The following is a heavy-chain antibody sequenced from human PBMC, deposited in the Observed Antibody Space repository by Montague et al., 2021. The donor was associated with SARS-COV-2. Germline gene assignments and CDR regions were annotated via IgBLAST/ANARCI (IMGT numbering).Heavy chain of an antibody. CDR3: ARDQNYGMDV. CDR1: GFTFSTYG. J-gene: IGHJ6*02. CDR2: IHGRGDGT. Sequence: SLRLSCAASGFTFSTYGMYWVRQPPGKGLEWVSEIHGRGDGTYYSDSVKGRFTISRGNSKNTLYLQMNSPRGEDTAVYYCARDQNYGMDVWGQGTTVIVSS. V-gene: IGHV3-23*01.